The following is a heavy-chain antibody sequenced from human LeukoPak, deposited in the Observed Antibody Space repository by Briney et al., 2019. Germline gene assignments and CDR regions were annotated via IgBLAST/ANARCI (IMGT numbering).Heavy chain of an antibody. D-gene: IGHD1-26*01. Sequence: GGSLRLSCAASGFTFSDYYMSWIRQAPGKGLEWVSYISSSGSTIYYADSVKGRFTISGDNAKNSLYLQMNSLRAEDTAVYYCARVPILVGATTSSYNYYMDVWGKGTTVTVSS. CDR3: ARVPILVGATTSSYNYYMDV. CDR1: GFTFSDYY. CDR2: ISSSGSTI. J-gene: IGHJ6*03. V-gene: IGHV3-11*04.